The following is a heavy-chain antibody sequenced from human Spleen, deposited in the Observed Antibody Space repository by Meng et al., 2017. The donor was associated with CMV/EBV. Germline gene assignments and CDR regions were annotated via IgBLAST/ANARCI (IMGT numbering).Heavy chain of an antibody. CDR3: TTMPVPGTIRFYYYAMDV. J-gene: IGHJ6*02. D-gene: IGHD2-2*01. CDR1: YIFMDYY. V-gene: IGHV1-69-2*01. CDR2: VEPKEGKA. Sequence: YIFMDYYMHWVKQAPGKGLEWMGLVEPKEGKAIYAEKFRGRVTITSDTSTDTAYMELSRLRSQDTAIYYCTTMPVPGTIRFYYYAMDVWGQGTTVTVSS.